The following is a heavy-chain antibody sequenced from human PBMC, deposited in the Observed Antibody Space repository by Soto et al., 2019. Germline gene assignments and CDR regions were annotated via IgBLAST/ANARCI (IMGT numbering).Heavy chain of an antibody. J-gene: IGHJ4*02. D-gene: IGHD1-26*01. CDR1: GFSFRNFA. CDR2: IRRDGTYD. CDR3: VREGPRKIVGAIDY. Sequence: QVQLVQSGGGVVQPGRSLRISCAASGFSFRNFAMHWFRQAPGKGLEWVATIRRDGTYDNYGDSVKGRFTISRDNSKSTLYLQMNSLRVEDTALYYCVREGPRKIVGAIDYWGQGTLVTVSS. V-gene: IGHV3-33*01.